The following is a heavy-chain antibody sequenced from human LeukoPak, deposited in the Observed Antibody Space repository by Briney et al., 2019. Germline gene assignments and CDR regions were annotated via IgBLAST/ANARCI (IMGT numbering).Heavy chain of an antibody. CDR3: AKEYSSGLPDY. V-gene: IGHV3-66*01. D-gene: IGHD6-19*01. Sequence: GGSLRLSCAASGFTVSSNYMSWVRQAPGKGLEWVSVIYSGGSTYYADSVKGRFTISRDNSKNTLYLQMNSLRAEDTAVYYCAKEYSSGLPDYWGQGTLVTVSS. CDR1: GFTVSSNY. CDR2: IYSGGST. J-gene: IGHJ4*02.